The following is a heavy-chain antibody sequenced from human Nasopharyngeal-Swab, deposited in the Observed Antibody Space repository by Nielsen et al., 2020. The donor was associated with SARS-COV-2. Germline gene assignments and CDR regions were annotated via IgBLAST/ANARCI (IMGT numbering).Heavy chain of an antibody. CDR3: AKARRTDTYGYECFDS. Sequence: SLKISCAASGFTFENYAMHWVRQPPGKGLEWVSGITWNSGNKGYAEYVQGRFTISRDNAKNSLYLQMNSLRAEDTALYYCAKARRTDTYGYECFDSWGQGTLVTVSS. CDR1: GFTFENYA. CDR2: ITWNSGNK. J-gene: IGHJ4*02. D-gene: IGHD5-18*01. V-gene: IGHV3-9*01.